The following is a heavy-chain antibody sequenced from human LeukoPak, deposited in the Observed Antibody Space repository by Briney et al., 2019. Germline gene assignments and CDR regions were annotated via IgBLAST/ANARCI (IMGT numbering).Heavy chain of an antibody. Sequence: SETLSLTCTVSGVSISSSSYYWGWLRQPPGRGLEWIRTIYYGGRTYYNPSLKSRVTISVDTSKNQFSLKLSSVTAADTAVYYCASTSDSSGWSDFDYWGQGTLVTVSS. V-gene: IGHV4-39*01. D-gene: IGHD6-13*01. CDR2: IYYGGRT. CDR3: ASTSDSSGWSDFDY. CDR1: GVSISSSSYY. J-gene: IGHJ4*02.